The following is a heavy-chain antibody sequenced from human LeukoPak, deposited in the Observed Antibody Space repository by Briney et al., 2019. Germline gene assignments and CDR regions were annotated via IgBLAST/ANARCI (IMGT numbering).Heavy chain of an antibody. V-gene: IGHV1-2*02. CDR3: ARDRELLSY. CDR2: INPNSGGT. Sequence: ASVKVSCKASRYTFIGYYIHWVRQAPGQGLEWMGWINPNSGGTNYAQKLQGRVTMTRDTSISTAYMELSSLRSDDTAVYYCARDRELLSYWGQGTLVTVSS. CDR1: RYTFIGYY. D-gene: IGHD1-26*01. J-gene: IGHJ4*02.